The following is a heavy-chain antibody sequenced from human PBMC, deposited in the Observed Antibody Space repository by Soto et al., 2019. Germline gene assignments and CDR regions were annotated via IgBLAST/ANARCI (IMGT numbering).Heavy chain of an antibody. CDR2: IYYSGST. J-gene: IGHJ5*02. Sequence: SETLSLTCTVSGGSISSYYWSWIRQPPGKGLEWIGYIYYSGSTNYNPSLKSRVTISVDTSKNQFSLKLSSVTAADTAVYYCARDNCSSTSCYKAPWWFDPWVQGTLVTVSS. CDR3: ARDNCSSTSCYKAPWWFDP. D-gene: IGHD2-2*02. V-gene: IGHV4-59*01. CDR1: GGSISSYY.